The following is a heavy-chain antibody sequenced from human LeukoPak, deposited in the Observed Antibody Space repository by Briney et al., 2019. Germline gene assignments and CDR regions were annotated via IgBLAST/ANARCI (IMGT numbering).Heavy chain of an antibody. CDR3: AIRGIAAAGKGEYFDY. Sequence: GGSLRLSCAASGFTVSSDYMSWVRQPPGKGLEWVSVIYSGGSTYYADSVKGRFTISRDNSKNTLYLQMNSLRAEDTAVYYCAIRGIAAAGKGEYFDYWGQGTLVTVSS. CDR1: GFTVSSDY. D-gene: IGHD6-13*01. V-gene: IGHV3-53*01. J-gene: IGHJ4*02. CDR2: IYSGGST.